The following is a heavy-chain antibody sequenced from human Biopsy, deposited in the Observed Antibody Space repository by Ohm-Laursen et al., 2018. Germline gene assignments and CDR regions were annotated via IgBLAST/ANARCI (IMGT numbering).Heavy chain of an antibody. CDR2: LNPVSGNS. Sequence: VKVSCKASGYTFTSYDITWVRQASGQGPEWIGWLNPVSGNSNFGQKFRGRVTVTSDTSISTAYMELSGLTSDDTATYYCGRAVRNQLLTDPWGQGTLVTVTS. D-gene: IGHD1-7*01. CDR3: GRAVRNQLLTDP. V-gene: IGHV1-8*01. CDR1: GYTFTSYD. J-gene: IGHJ5*02.